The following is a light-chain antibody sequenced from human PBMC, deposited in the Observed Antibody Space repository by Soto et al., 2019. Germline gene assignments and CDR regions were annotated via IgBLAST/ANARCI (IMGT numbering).Light chain of an antibody. CDR2: GPS. J-gene: IGKJ4*01. CDR1: QSVNNNY. Sequence: EIVLTQSPGTLSLSPGERATLSCRASQSVNNNYLAWYQQKPGQPPKLLIFGPSSRATGIPDRFSGSGPGTDFTLTISRLEPEDFAVYYCQQYGGSPPVTFGGGTKVEIK. CDR3: QQYGGSPPVT. V-gene: IGKV3-20*01.